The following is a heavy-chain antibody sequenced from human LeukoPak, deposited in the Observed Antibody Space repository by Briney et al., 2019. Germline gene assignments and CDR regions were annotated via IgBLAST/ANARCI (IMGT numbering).Heavy chain of an antibody. V-gene: IGHV1-2*07. CDR1: GYTFTGYY. CDR2: INPNSGGT. CDR3: ARDRSQYSSGWYQSVVRAFDI. Sequence: ASVKVSCKASGYTFTGYYMHWVGQAPGQGGEWMGWINPNSGGTNYAHEFQGRVTMTRDTSISTAYMELSRLISDDTAVYYCARDRSQYSSGWYQSVVRAFDIWGQGTMVTVSS. D-gene: IGHD6-19*01. J-gene: IGHJ3*02.